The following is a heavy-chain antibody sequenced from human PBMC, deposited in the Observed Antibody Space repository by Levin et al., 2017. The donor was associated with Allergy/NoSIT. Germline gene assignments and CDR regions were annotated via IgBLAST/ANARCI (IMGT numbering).Heavy chain of an antibody. CDR2: IILIFGTP. Sequence: GASVKVSCKASGGTFSNSGISWVRQAPGQGLEWMGGIILIFGTPNYAQKFQGRVTITADESTSTAYMELSSLRSEDTAVYYCARLSRSFFDPWGQGTLVSVSS. V-gene: IGHV1-69*13. CDR3: ARLSRSFFDP. CDR1: GGTFSNSG. D-gene: IGHD3-3*02. J-gene: IGHJ5*02.